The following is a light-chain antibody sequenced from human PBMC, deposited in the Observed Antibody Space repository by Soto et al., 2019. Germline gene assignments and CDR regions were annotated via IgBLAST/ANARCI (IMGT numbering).Light chain of an antibody. Sequence: EVVMTQSPATLSVSPGERATLSCRASQSVGSNFAWYQQKPGQAPRLLIYGASTRATDIPGRFSGSGSGTEFTLTISSLQSEDFAVYYCQQYNNWLRTFGQGTKVEIK. CDR3: QQYNNWLRT. V-gene: IGKV3-15*01. J-gene: IGKJ1*01. CDR1: QSVGSN. CDR2: GAS.